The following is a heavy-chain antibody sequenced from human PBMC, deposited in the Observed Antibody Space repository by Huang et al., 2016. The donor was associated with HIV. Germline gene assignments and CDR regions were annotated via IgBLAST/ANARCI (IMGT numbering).Heavy chain of an antibody. D-gene: IGHD3-16*02. Sequence: EVQLVESGGGLVKPGGSLRVSCTASGFTLSGYTMNWVRQAPGKGLEWVSCISSSSSNIYYADSVKGRFTIARDNAKNSLYLQMNSLRAEDTAVYYCARVYDDVWGTYRYTDWYFDLWGRGTLVTVSS. CDR2: ISSSSSNI. J-gene: IGHJ2*01. V-gene: IGHV3-21*01. CDR1: GFTLSGYT. CDR3: ARVYDDVWGTYRYTDWYFDL.